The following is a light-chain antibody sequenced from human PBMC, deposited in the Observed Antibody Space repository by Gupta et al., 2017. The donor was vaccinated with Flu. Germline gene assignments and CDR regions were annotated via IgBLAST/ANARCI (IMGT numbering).Light chain of an antibody. J-gene: IGKJ4*01. V-gene: IGKV1-8*01. Sequence: AIPITQSPSSLSTSTGDRATITCRASQNVRSYLAWYQQKPGKAPKLLIYAASTLQSGVPSTFSGSGSGTDFTLTISRLQSEDFATYYCQQYYSYPFTFGGGTKVEIK. CDR2: AAS. CDR1: QNVRSY. CDR3: QQYYSYPFT.